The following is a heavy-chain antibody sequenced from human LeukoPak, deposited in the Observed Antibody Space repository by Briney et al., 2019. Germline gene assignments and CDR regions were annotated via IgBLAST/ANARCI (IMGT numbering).Heavy chain of an antibody. J-gene: IGHJ5*02. V-gene: IGHV3-23*01. CDR2: IAGSSGTT. D-gene: IGHD6-19*01. Sequence: PGGSLTLSCVAYGLTFGNYSMTWVRQAAGKGLEWVSAIAGSSGTTYYADSVRGRFTISRDNSKNTLYLHMNSLRAEDTAVYFCAKGNRSGWSGRLTVSWGQGTLVVVSS. CDR3: AKGNRSGWSGRLTVS. CDR1: GLTFGNYS.